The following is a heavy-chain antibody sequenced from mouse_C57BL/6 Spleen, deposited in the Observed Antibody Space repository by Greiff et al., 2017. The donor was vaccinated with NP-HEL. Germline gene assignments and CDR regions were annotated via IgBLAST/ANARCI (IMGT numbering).Heavy chain of an antibody. CDR2: ISSGGDYI. V-gene: IGHV5-9-1*02. CDR1: GFTFSSYA. Sequence: EVQGVESGEGLVKPGGSLKLSCAASGFTFSSYAMSWVRQTPEKRLEWVAYISSGGDYIYYADTVKGRFTISRDNARNTLYLQMSSLKSEDTAMYYCTRDYYGSRGYAMDYWGQGTSVTVSS. D-gene: IGHD1-1*01. CDR3: TRDYYGSRGYAMDY. J-gene: IGHJ4*01.